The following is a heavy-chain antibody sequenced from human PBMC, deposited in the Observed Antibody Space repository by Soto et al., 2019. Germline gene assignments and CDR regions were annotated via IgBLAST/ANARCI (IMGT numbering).Heavy chain of an antibody. D-gene: IGHD3-10*01. CDR3: ARSPVLLWFGEYGPGGFDY. Sequence: QVQLQESGPGLVKPSETLSLTCTVSGGSISSYYWSWIRQPPGKGLEWIGYIYYSGSTNYNPSLTSRVTISVDTSKNQFSLKLSSVTAADTAVYYCARSPVLLWFGEYGPGGFDYWGQGTLVTVSS. CDR2: IYYSGST. CDR1: GGSISSYY. J-gene: IGHJ4*02. V-gene: IGHV4-59*08.